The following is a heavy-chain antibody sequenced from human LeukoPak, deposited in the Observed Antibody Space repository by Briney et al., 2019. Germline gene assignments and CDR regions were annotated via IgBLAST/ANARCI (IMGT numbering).Heavy chain of an antibody. D-gene: IGHD2-15*01. CDR3: ARDGGGRYSPGFDY. Sequence: SVKVSCKASGGTFSSYAISWVRQAPGQGLEWMGGIIPIFGTANYAQKFQGRVTITADKSTSTAYMELSSLRSEDTAVYYCARDGGGRYSPGFDYWGQGTLVTVSS. J-gene: IGHJ4*02. CDR1: GGTFSSYA. V-gene: IGHV1-69*06. CDR2: IIPIFGTA.